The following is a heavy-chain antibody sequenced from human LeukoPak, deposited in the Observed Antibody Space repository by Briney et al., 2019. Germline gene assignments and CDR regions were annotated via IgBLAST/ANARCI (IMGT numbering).Heavy chain of an antibody. V-gene: IGHV5-51*01. Sequence: GESLKISCKGSGYSFTSYWIGWVRQMPGKGLEWMGIIYPGDSDTRYSPSFQGQVSISVDTSIDTAYLQWSSVKASDTAMYYCARLLAAPYYINFWGQGTLVTVS. D-gene: IGHD6-25*01. J-gene: IGHJ4*02. CDR2: IYPGDSDT. CDR3: ARLLAAPYYINF. CDR1: GYSFTSYW.